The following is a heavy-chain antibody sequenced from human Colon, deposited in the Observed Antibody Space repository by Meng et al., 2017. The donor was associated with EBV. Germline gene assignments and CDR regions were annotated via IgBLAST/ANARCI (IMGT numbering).Heavy chain of an antibody. CDR2: VRHPGSA. D-gene: IGHD3-9*01. J-gene: IGHJ4*02. V-gene: IGHV4-34*01. CDR3: ARVPTTGYKDH. CDR1: GGSFMCYV. Sequence: QVAPQPWGAVLSQPSDTPSCTCTVNGGSFMCYVWRWVRQPPGKGMEWIGEVRHPGSANYNPSLKSRVTISVDASEKQFSLRLTSVTAADSAVYYCARVPTTGYKDHWGQGTLVTVSS.